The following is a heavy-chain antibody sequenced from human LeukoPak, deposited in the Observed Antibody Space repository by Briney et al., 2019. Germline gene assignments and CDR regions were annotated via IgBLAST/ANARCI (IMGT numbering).Heavy chain of an antibody. CDR2: IYSDGST. V-gene: IGHV3-53*01. Sequence: GGFLRLSCAASGFTVSSNYMSWVRQAPGKGLEWVSEIYSDGSTYYAASVKGRFSISRDNSKNTVYLQLNSLRAEDTAVYYCARDLREHGVFDIWGQGTLVTVSS. D-gene: IGHD1-26*01. CDR3: ARDLREHGVFDI. CDR1: GFTVSSNY. J-gene: IGHJ3*02.